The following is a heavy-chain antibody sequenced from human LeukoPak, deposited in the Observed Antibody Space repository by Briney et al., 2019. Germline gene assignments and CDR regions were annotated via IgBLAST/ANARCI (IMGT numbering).Heavy chain of an antibody. CDR1: GFTFSSYA. CDR3: AKPVNKLNLDAFDI. D-gene: IGHD1/OR15-1a*01. CDR2: INVNAGRT. J-gene: IGHJ3*02. V-gene: IGHV3-23*01. Sequence: GGSLRLSCAASGFTFSSYAMGWVRQAPGKGLEWLSVINVNAGRTFNADSVKGRFTISRDNSKNTLYLQMNSLRAEDTAVYYCAKPVNKLNLDAFDIWGQGTMVTVSS.